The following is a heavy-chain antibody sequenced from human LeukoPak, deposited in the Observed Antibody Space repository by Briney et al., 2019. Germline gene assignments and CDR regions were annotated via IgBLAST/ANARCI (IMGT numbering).Heavy chain of an antibody. CDR2: INPDSGGT. J-gene: IGHJ4*02. CDR1: GYTFTGYY. Sequence: GASVKVSCKTSGYTFTGYYMHWVRQAPGQGLGWMGWINPDSGGTDYAQKFQGRVTMTRDTSISTAYMELSRPTSDDTAVYYCARDSGYCSPTGCYYFDHWGQGTLVTVSS. V-gene: IGHV1-2*02. CDR3: ARDSGYCSPTGCYYFDH. D-gene: IGHD2-2*01.